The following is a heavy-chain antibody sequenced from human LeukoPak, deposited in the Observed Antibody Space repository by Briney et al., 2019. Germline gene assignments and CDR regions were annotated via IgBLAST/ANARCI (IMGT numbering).Heavy chain of an antibody. Sequence: GESLKISCKGSGYSFTSYWIGWVRQMPGKGLEWMGIIYPGDSDTRYSPSFQGQVTISADKSISTAYLQWSSLKASDTAMYYCARSRRNYYDSSGYSQEPDAFDIWGQGTMVTVSS. J-gene: IGHJ3*02. CDR2: IYPGDSDT. CDR1: GYSFTSYW. V-gene: IGHV5-51*01. CDR3: ARSRRNYYDSSGYSQEPDAFDI. D-gene: IGHD3-22*01.